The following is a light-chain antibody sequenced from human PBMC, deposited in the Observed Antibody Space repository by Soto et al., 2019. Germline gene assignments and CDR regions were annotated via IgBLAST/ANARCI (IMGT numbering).Light chain of an antibody. Sequence: EVVMTQAPATLSVYPGERAILSCRASQSVSSSYLAWYQQKPGQAPRLLIYGASSRATGIPDRFSGRGSGTEFTLTISSLQSVDFAVYYCQQYDNWPQTFGQGTKVDIK. CDR2: GAS. CDR1: QSVSSSY. CDR3: QQYDNWPQT. V-gene: IGKV3D-15*01. J-gene: IGKJ1*01.